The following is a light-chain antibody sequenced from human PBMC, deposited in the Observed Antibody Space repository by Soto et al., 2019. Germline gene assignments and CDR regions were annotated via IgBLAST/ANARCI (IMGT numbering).Light chain of an antibody. CDR2: DAS. Sequence: DIQMTQSPSTLSASIGDRVTITCRASHSISTWLAWYQQKPGRAPKSLIYDASILESGVPSRFSGSGSGTEFTLTISSLQPVDLATYYCQQYNSFSWTFGQGTKVEI. CDR3: QQYNSFSWT. CDR1: HSISTW. J-gene: IGKJ1*01. V-gene: IGKV1-5*01.